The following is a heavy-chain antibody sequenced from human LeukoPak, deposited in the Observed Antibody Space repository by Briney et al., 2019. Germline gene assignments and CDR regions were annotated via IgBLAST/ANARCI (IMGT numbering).Heavy chain of an antibody. Sequence: PGGSLRLSRSASGFTFTNYAVHWVRQAPGKGLEYVSGISSNGGSTYYADSLKGRFTISRDNSKNTLYLQMSSPRPEDTAVYYCVRAGIRAASYYLDYWGQGTLVTVSS. D-gene: IGHD6-13*01. CDR1: GFTFTNYA. V-gene: IGHV3-64D*09. CDR2: ISSNGGST. J-gene: IGHJ4*02. CDR3: VRAGIRAASYYLDY.